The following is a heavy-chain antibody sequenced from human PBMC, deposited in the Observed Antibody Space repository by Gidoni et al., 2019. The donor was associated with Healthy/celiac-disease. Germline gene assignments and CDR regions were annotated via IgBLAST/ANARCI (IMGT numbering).Heavy chain of an antibody. D-gene: IGHD5-18*01. Sequence: QVQLVESGGGVVQPVRSLRLSCAPSGVTFSSSAMHWVRQAPGKGLEWVAVMSYDGSNKYYADSVKGRFTISRDNSKNTLYLQMNSLRAEDTAVYYCARPARTGYSYGSLPFDYWGQGTLVTVSS. CDR3: ARPARTGYSYGSLPFDY. CDR2: MSYDGSNK. J-gene: IGHJ4*02. V-gene: IGHV3-30-3*01. CDR1: GVTFSSSA.